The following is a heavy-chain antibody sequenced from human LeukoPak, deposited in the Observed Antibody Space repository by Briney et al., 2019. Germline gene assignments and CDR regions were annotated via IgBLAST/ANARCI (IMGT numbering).Heavy chain of an antibody. V-gene: IGHV4-38-2*02. J-gene: IGHJ4*02. CDR1: GYSISSGYY. D-gene: IGHD1-26*01. CDR3: ARSELLDY. Sequence: PSETLSLTCTVSGYSISSGYYWGWIRQPPGKGLEWIGSGSTYYNPSLKSRVTISVDTSKNQFSLKLSSVTAADTAVYYCARSELLDYWGQGTLVTVSS. CDR2: SGST.